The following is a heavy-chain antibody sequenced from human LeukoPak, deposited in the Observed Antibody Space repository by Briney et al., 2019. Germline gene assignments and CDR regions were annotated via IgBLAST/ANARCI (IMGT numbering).Heavy chain of an antibody. CDR2: ISYDGSNK. Sequence: GRSLRLSCAASGFTFSSYGMHWVRQGPGKGLEWVAVISYDGSNKYYADSVKGRFTISRDNSKNTLYLQMNSLRAEDTAVYYCAKLIPAYYDCYIRNFDYWGQGTLVTVSS. CDR3: AKLIPAYYDCYIRNFDY. D-gene: IGHD3-3*01. V-gene: IGHV3-30*18. CDR1: GFTFSSYG. J-gene: IGHJ4*02.